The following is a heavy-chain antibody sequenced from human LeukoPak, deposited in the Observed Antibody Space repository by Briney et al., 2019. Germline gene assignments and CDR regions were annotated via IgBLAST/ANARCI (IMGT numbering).Heavy chain of an antibody. V-gene: IGHV4-4*07. CDR2: IYSSGST. D-gene: IGHD6-6*01. J-gene: IGHJ4*02. CDR3: ARKDGDY. Sequence: SETLSLTCTVSGASITSFHWTWIRQPAGKGLEWIGLIYSSGSTIYNPSLQSRVTMSVDMTKNQLSLKLSSVTAADTAMYYCARKDGDYWGQGTLVTVSS. CDR1: GASITSFH.